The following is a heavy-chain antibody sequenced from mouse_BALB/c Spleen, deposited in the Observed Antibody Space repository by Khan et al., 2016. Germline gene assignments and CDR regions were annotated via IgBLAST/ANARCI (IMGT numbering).Heavy chain of an antibody. J-gene: IGHJ4*01. CDR1: GFDFSRYW. V-gene: IGHV4-2*02. CDR3: ARLLWLRAMDY. D-gene: IGHD2-2*01. Sequence: EVQLLESGGGLVQPGGSLNLSCAASGFDFSRYWMSWARQAPGKGQEWIGEINPGSSTINYTPSLKDKFIISRDNAKNTLYLQMSKVRSEDTALYYCARLLWLRAMDYWGQGTSVTVSS. CDR2: INPGSSTI.